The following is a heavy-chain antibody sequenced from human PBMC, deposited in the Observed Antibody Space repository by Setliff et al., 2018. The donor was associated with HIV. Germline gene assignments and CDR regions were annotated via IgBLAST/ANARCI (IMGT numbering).Heavy chain of an antibody. Sequence: SETLSLTCSVSGGSISSSSYYGGWIRQPPGKGLEWIGSIYYSGSTYYNPSLKSRVTMSVDTSKNQFSLKLTSVTASDTAVYYCARGGYSYGFGRHRAYFQYWGQGTQVTASS. CDR3: ARGGYSYGFGRHRAYFQY. V-gene: IGHV4-39*07. CDR2: IYYSGST. CDR1: GGSISSSSYY. D-gene: IGHD5-18*01. J-gene: IGHJ1*01.